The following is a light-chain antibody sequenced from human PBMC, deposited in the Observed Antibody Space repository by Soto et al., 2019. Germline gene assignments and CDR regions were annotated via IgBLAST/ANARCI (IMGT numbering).Light chain of an antibody. CDR1: QSVSSN. J-gene: IGKJ1*01. V-gene: IGKV3-15*01. CDR2: GAS. Sequence: EIGMTQSPATLSVSPGERATLSCRASQSVSSNLAWYQQKPGQAPRLLIYGASTRATGIPARFSGSGSGTEFTLTISSLQSEDFATYYCQQYNTYRAFGQGTKVDIK. CDR3: QQYNTYRA.